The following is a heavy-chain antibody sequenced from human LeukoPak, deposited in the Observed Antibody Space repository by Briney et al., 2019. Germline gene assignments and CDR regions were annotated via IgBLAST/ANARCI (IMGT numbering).Heavy chain of an antibody. CDR2: IYHSGTV. V-gene: IGHV4-38-2*01. CDR3: ARYCSSGTCYSFEY. Sequence: PSETLSLTCAVSGYSISSGYYWGWIRQPPGKGLEWIGSIYHSGTVYYNPSLKSRVTVSVDTSKNQFSLKLSSVTAADTAVYYCARYCSSGTCYSFEYWGQGTLVTVSS. D-gene: IGHD2-2*01. CDR1: GYSISSGYY. J-gene: IGHJ4*02.